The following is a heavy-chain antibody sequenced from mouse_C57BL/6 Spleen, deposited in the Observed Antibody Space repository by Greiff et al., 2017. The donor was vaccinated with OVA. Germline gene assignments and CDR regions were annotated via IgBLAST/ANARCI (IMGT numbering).Heavy chain of an antibody. D-gene: IGHD1-1*01. V-gene: IGHV1-55*01. CDR3: ARHYYGSSYGYFDV. J-gene: IGHJ1*03. Sequence: VQLQQPGAELVKPGASVKMSCKASGYTFTSYWITWVKQRPGQGLEWIGDIYPGSGSTNYNEKFKSKATLTVDTSSSTAYMQLSSLTSEDSAVYYCARHYYGSSYGYFDVWGTGTTVTVSS. CDR1: GYTFTSYW. CDR2: IYPGSGST.